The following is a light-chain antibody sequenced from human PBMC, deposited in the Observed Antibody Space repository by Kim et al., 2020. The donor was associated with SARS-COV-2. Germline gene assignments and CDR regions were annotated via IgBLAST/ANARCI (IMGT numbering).Light chain of an antibody. CDR1: KLGEKY. CDR3: QAWDNTWV. CDR2: QDT. V-gene: IGLV3-1*01. Sequence: SYELTQPPSVSVSPGQTVTITCSGDKLGEKYSSWYQQQPGQPPVLVIYQDTKRPSGIPERFAGSNSGNTATLTISGAQAMDEADYYCQAWDNTWVFGGVT. J-gene: IGLJ3*02.